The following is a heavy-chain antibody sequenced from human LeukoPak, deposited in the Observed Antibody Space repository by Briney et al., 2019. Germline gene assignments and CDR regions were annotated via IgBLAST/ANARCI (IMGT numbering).Heavy chain of an antibody. CDR2: ISAYNGDI. V-gene: IGHV1-18*01. CDR3: ARESGSDAFDI. CDR1: GCTFTKYG. J-gene: IGHJ3*02. Sequence: EASVKVSCKASGCTFTKYGVSWVRQAPGQGLEWMGWISAYNGDIKYAQRGKGRVTMTTDTSTSTVYMELRSLRSDDTAVYYCARESGSDAFDIWAKGPWSPCLQ.